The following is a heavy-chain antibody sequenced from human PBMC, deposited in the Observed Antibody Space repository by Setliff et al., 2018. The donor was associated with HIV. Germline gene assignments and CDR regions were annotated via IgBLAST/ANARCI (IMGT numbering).Heavy chain of an antibody. CDR2: IRSKGYGGTT. J-gene: IGHJ6*03. CDR3: TRDYNFWSGYYWGDFCYYYMDV. Sequence: GGSLRLSCIASGFTFGDYTLSWVRQAPGKGLEWVGLIRSKGYGGTTDYAASVKGRFTIARDDSKSFAHLQMNSLKTEDTAVYYCTRDYNFWSGYYWGDFCYYYMDVWGKGTTVTVSS. D-gene: IGHD3-3*01. V-gene: IGHV3-49*04. CDR1: GFTFGDYT.